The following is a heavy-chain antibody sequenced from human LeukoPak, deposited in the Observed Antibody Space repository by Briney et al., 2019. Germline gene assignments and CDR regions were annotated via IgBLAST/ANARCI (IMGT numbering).Heavy chain of an antibody. CDR1: GGSISSSTYY. V-gene: IGHV4-61*01. CDR2: VYYSGTT. Sequence: PSETLSLTCTVSGGSISSSTYYWGWIRQPPGKGLEWIGYVYYSGTTSYNPSLKSRVTISVDTSKNQFSLRLSSVTAADTAVYYCAREMHQNTGWYHRPIFDYWGQGTLVTVSS. CDR3: AREMHQNTGWYHRPIFDY. J-gene: IGHJ4*02. D-gene: IGHD6-19*01.